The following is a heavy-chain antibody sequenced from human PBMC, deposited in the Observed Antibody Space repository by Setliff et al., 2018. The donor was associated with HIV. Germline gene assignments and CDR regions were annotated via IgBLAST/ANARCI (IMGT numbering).Heavy chain of an antibody. V-gene: IGHV4-61*01. Sequence: PSETLSLTCTVSGGSVSSGSYYWSWIRQPPGKGLEWIGYIYYSGSTKHNPSLKSRVTISLDTSKNQFSLKLTSVTAADTAVYYCARYSPRGYTLTGPYWDQGTPVTVSS. D-gene: IGHD6-25*01. CDR2: IYYSGST. CDR1: GGSVSSGSYY. J-gene: IGHJ4*02. CDR3: ARYSPRGYTLTGPY.